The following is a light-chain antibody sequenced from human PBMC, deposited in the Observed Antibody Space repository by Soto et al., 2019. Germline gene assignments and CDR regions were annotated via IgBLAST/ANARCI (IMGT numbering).Light chain of an antibody. CDR1: SSDVGAYNY. CDR3: TSFTTTSPLV. V-gene: IGLV2-14*03. CDR2: DVS. Sequence: QSALTQPASVSGSPGQSITISCTGTSSDVGAYNYVSWYQHHPGKAPKLLIYDVSHRPSGVSNRFSGSKSGNTASLTISGFRVEEGVIYYCTSFTTTSPLVFAGGTSSPS. J-gene: IGLJ2*01.